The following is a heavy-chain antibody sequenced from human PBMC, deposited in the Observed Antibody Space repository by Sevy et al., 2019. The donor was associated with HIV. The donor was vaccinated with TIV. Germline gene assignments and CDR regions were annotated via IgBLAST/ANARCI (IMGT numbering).Heavy chain of an antibody. CDR3: ARDWGGGVEGVITDVIDL. D-gene: IGHD3-16*01. CDR1: GFTFSGYG. Sequence: GGSLRLSCAASGFTFSGYGMHWVRQAPGKALEWVGIIWDDGTNEHYSDSVKGRFIISRDNSKNTVYLQMTSLRGDDMDVYFCARDWGGGVEGVITDVIDLWGQGTMVTVSS. CDR2: IWDDGTNE. J-gene: IGHJ3*01. V-gene: IGHV3-33*01.